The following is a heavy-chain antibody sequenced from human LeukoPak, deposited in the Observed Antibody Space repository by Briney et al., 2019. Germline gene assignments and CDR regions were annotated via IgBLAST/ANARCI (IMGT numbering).Heavy chain of an antibody. CDR1: GGSISSYY. CDR3: ARDGCGGGDCYFDY. J-gene: IGHJ4*02. Sequence: SETLSLTCTVSGGSISSYYWSWIRQPPGKGLEWIGYIYYSGSTNYNPSLKSRVTTSVDTSKNQFSLKLSSVTAADTAVYYCARDGCGGGDCYFDYWGQGTLVTVSS. V-gene: IGHV4-59*01. CDR2: IYYSGST. D-gene: IGHD2-21*02.